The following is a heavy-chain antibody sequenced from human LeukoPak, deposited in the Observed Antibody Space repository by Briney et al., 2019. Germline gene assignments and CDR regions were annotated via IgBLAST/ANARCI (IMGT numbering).Heavy chain of an antibody. D-gene: IGHD4-23*01. CDR3: ARDGGNKLIDY. CDR1: GGSISSYY. J-gene: IGHJ4*02. CDR2: IYTSGST. Sequence: SETLSLTCTVSGGSISSYYWSWIRQPPGKGLEWIGYIYTSGSTNYNPSLRSRVTMSVDTSKKQFSLKMSSMTAADTAVYYCARDGGNKLIDYWGQGTLVTVSS. V-gene: IGHV4-4*09.